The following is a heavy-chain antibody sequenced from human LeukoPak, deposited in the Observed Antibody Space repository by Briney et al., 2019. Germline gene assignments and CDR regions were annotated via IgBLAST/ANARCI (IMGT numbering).Heavy chain of an antibody. D-gene: IGHD3-3*01. Sequence: GESLKISCKGSGYTFSSYWIGWARQMPGKGLEWMGIIYPGDSDTRYSPSLQGQVTISVVTSIGTAYLQWSSLKASDTAIYYCARQNDFRLDYWGQGTLVTVSS. CDR3: ARQNDFRLDY. CDR1: GYTFSSYW. V-gene: IGHV5-51*01. J-gene: IGHJ4*02. CDR2: IYPGDSDT.